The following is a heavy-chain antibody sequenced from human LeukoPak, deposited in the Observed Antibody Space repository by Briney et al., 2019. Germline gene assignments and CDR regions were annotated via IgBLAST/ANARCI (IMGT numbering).Heavy chain of an antibody. V-gene: IGHV3-66*02. CDR1: GFTVSSNY. D-gene: IGHD2-8*02. CDR3: AKEYRHPTESTGYYLDH. Sequence: GGSLRLSCAASGFTVSSNYMSWVRQAPGKGLEWVSVIYSDDSTFYADSVKGRFTISRDNSKNTVYLQMNSLRPEDTAAYYCAKEYRHPTESTGYYLDHWGQGTLVTVSS. CDR2: IYSDDST. J-gene: IGHJ4*02.